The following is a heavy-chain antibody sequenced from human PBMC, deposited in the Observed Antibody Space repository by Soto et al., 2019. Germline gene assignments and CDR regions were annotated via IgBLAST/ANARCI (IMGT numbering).Heavy chain of an antibody. D-gene: IGHD7-27*01. CDR2: ISGLGNRV. J-gene: IGHJ3*02. Sequence: GGSLRLACETSGFTFNKHAMNWVRQAPGKVLEWVSSISGLGNRVYYADSVKGRFTISRDNSKNTVYLQMSSLRAEDTAIFYCAKAELGMDAFDIWGPGTVVTVSS. CDR1: GFTFNKHA. V-gene: IGHV3-23*01. CDR3: AKAELGMDAFDI.